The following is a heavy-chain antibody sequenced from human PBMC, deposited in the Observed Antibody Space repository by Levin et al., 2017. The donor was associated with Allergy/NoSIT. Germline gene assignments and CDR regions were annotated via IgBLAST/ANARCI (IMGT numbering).Heavy chain of an antibody. J-gene: IGHJ3*02. CDR3: ARARVDCDAFDI. CDR2: ISYDGSNK. Sequence: GGSLRLSCAASGFTFSSYAMHWVRQAPGKGLEWVAVISYDGSNKYYADSVKGRFTISRDNSKNTLYLQMNSLRAEDTAVYYCARARVDCDAFDIWGQGTMVTVSS. V-gene: IGHV3-30*04. D-gene: IGHD5-12*01. CDR1: GFTFSSYA.